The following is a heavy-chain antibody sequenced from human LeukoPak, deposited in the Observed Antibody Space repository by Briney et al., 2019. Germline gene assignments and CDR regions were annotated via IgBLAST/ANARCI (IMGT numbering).Heavy chain of an antibody. CDR3: ARVTRWAGLDF. J-gene: IGHJ4*02. Sequence: PSETLSLTCNVSGVSISSGDKYWSWIRQPPGKGLEWIGYIYYSGSTYYNPSPKSRLTISVDTSENQFSLHLTSVTAADTAVYFCARVTRWAGLDFWGQGTLVTVSS. V-gene: IGHV4-30-4*01. CDR2: IYYSGST. CDR1: GVSISSGDKY. D-gene: IGHD2-21*02.